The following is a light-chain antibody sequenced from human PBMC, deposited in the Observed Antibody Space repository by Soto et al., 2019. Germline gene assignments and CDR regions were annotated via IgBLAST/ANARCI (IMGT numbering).Light chain of an antibody. Sequence: QSVLTQPPSVSGAPGQGVTISCTGSSSNIGAGYDVHWYQQLPGTAPKLLIYGNSNRPSGVPDRFSGSKSGTSASLAITGLQAEDEADYYCQSYDSSLSGCEGVVFGGGTKVTVL. CDR2: GNS. CDR1: SSNIGAGYD. V-gene: IGLV1-40*01. CDR3: QSYDSSLSGCEGVV. J-gene: IGLJ2*01.